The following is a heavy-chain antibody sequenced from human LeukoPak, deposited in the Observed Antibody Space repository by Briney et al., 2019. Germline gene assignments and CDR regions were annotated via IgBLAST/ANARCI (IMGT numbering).Heavy chain of an antibody. CDR1: GFTFSSYG. Sequence: GGSLRLSCAASGFTFSSYGMHWVRQAPGKGLEWVAVISYDGSNKYYADSVKGRFTISRDNSKNTLYLQMNGLRAEDTAVYYCAKDLGMITFGGVIVAERGFDYWGQGTLVTVSS. D-gene: IGHD3-16*02. CDR3: AKDLGMITFGGVIVAERGFDY. V-gene: IGHV3-30*18. CDR2: ISYDGSNK. J-gene: IGHJ4*02.